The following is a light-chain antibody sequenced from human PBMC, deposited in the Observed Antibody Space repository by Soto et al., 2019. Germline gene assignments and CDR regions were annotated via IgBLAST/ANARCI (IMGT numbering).Light chain of an antibody. J-gene: IGKJ4*01. CDR2: SAS. CDR3: LQHNSYPLT. CDR1: HNINYY. V-gene: IGKV1-17*03. Sequence: DIQMTQSPSAMSASVGDRVTISCRASHNINYYLAWFQQKPGKVPKRLIYSASSLQSGVPSRFSGRGSGTQFTLTITGLQPEDTAIYYCLQHNSYPLTFGGGTKVEI.